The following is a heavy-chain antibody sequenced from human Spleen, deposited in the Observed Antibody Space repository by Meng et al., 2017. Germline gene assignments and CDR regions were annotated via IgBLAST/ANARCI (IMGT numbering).Heavy chain of an antibody. CDR1: GGSFSGYY. D-gene: IGHD5-18*01. CDR3: ARARQTAMVVDY. J-gene: IGHJ4*02. Sequence: QVRLQQWGAGLLKPSETLSLTFAVYGGSFSGYYWSWIRQPPGKGLEWIGEINHSGSTNYNPSLKSRVTISVDTSKNQFSLKLSSVTAADTAVYYCARARQTAMVVDYWGQGTLVTVSS. CDR2: INHSGST. V-gene: IGHV4-34*01.